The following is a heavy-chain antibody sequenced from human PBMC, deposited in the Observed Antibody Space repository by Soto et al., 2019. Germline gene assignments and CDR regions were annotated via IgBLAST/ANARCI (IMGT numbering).Heavy chain of an antibody. D-gene: IGHD3-22*01. CDR1: GYTFTSYG. V-gene: IGHV1-8*02. Sequence: ASVKVSCKASGYTFTSYGISWVGQAPGQGLEWMGWINPNNGNTSYAQKFQGRVTMTRNTSISTAYMELSSLRSEDTAVYYCARGYYYDSSGWNDAFDIWGQGTMVTVSS. CDR3: ARGYYYDSSGWNDAFDI. J-gene: IGHJ3*02. CDR2: INPNNGNT.